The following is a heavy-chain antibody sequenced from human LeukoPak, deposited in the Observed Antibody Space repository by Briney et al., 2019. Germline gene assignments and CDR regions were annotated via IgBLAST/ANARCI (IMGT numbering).Heavy chain of an antibody. V-gene: IGHV3-30*18. J-gene: IGHJ5*01. CDR1: GFTVSDYG. CDR2: TSTDGSHK. D-gene: IGHD6-13*01. CDR3: AKDGTSSWFGEAT. Sequence: PGRSLRLSRAASGFTVSDYGMQWVRQAPGQGLEWVALTSTDGSHKDYADSVKGRFTLSRDNSKNTLYLQMNSLRVEDTAVYYCAKDGTSSWFGEATWGHGTLVTVSS.